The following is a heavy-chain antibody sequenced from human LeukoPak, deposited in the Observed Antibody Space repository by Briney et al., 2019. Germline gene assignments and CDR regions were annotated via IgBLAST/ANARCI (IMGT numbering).Heavy chain of an antibody. Sequence: PGGSLRHACSASGFTFSSYGMHWVRQAPGKGLEWVANIKQDVSKKYYVDSMKGRFTISRDNSKNTLYLQMNSPRAEDTAVYYCVRGGQSTWSWGQGTLVTVSS. CDR1: GFTFSSYG. D-gene: IGHD2-15*01. V-gene: IGHV3-7*03. CDR3: VRGGQSTWS. CDR2: IKQDVSKK. J-gene: IGHJ5*02.